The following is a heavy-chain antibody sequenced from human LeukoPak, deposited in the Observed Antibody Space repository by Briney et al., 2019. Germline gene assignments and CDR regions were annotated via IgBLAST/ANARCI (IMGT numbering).Heavy chain of an antibody. CDR2: IHGNGST. CDR1: GASITAHS. D-gene: IGHD3-22*01. V-gene: IGHV4-4*07. CDR3: ARDMVSTWPYFYTYYYMDV. J-gene: IGHJ6*03. Sequence: SETLSLTCTVSGASITAHSWNWIRQPAGKALEWIGRIHGNGSTNYNPSLKSRVTMSLDTSKSQFSLKLPSVTAADTALYYCARDMVSTWPYFYTYYYMDVWGQGTTVAVFS.